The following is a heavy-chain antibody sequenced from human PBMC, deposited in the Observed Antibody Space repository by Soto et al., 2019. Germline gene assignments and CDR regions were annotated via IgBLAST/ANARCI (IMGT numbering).Heavy chain of an antibody. J-gene: IGHJ6*02. Sequence: EVQLVESGGGLVQPGGSLRLSCAASGFTFSSYWMHWVRQAPGKGRVWVSRVSTDGRTTNYADPVKGRFTISRDKAKNTVYLQMNSLRAEDMGVYYCARGGSTSPNGMDVWGHGTTVTVSS. CDR3: ARGGSTSPNGMDV. D-gene: IGHD2-2*01. V-gene: IGHV3-74*01. CDR2: VSTDGRTT. CDR1: GFTFSSYW.